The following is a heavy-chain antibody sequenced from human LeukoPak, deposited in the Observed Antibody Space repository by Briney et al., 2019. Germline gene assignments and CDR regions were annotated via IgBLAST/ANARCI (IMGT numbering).Heavy chain of an antibody. J-gene: IGHJ4*02. CDR2: ISYRGAT. Sequence: SETLSLTCTVSGGSISSGEHYWSWIRLPPGKGLEWIGYISYRGATYYSPSLKSRVTISEDTSQNQFSLNLNSVTAADTAVYYCARQISYRPPYYFDYWGQGTLVTVSS. CDR3: ARQISYRPPYYFDY. CDR1: GGSISSGEHY. D-gene: IGHD5-18*01. V-gene: IGHV4-30-4*01.